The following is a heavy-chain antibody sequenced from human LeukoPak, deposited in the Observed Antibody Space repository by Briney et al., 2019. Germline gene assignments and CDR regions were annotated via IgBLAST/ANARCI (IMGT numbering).Heavy chain of an antibody. V-gene: IGHV4-31*03. CDR3: ARDHSYYFGSQTSTLDV. D-gene: IGHD3-10*01. CDR1: GASITTGGYY. CDR2: IYYAGSV. J-gene: IGHJ6*02. Sequence: SETLSLTCTISGASITTGGYYWTWIRQPPGEGLEWIGYIYYAGSVDYNASLKSRLTISLDTSKNRFSLKLNSVTAADTAVYYCARDHSYYFGSQTSTLDVWGQGTAVTVSS.